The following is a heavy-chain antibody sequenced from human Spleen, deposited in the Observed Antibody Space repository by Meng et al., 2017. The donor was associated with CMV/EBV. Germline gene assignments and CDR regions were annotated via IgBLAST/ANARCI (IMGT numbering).Heavy chain of an antibody. D-gene: IGHD6-6*01. Sequence: GSLRLSCTVSVGSINIPTYYWGWIRQPPGRGLEWIGSIHYSGATFYNPSLESRVTISVDTSKNQFYLKLSSVTAADTAVYYCARRIAARTSDYWGQGTLVTVSS. J-gene: IGHJ4*02. CDR2: IHYSGAT. V-gene: IGHV4-39*01. CDR1: VGSINIPTYY. CDR3: ARRIAARTSDY.